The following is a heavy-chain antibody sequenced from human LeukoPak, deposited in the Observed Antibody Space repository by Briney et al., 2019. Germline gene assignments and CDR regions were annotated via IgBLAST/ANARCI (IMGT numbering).Heavy chain of an antibody. CDR2: INPNSGGT. D-gene: IGHD1-1*01. CDR1: GYTFTGYY. Sequence: ASVKVSCKASGYTFTGYYMHCVRQAPGQGLEWMGWINPNSGGTNYAQKFQGRVTMTRDTSINTAYMELSRLRTDDTVVYYCARSPPTTYHCDYWGQGTLVTVSS. J-gene: IGHJ4*02. CDR3: ARSPPTTYHCDY. V-gene: IGHV1-2*02.